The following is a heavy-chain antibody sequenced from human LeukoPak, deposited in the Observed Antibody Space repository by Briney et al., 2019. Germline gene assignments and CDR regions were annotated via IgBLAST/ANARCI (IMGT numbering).Heavy chain of an antibody. D-gene: IGHD3-3*01. Sequence: ASVKVSCKVSGYSLSDLNIQWVRQAPGKGLECMGGFDPEQATTIYAQKFQGRLTMTEEASTDTAYMELSSLNSEDTAVYYCATRSGDFWSGYENWGLGTLVTVSS. CDR2: FDPEQATT. CDR3: ATRSGDFWSGYEN. J-gene: IGHJ4*02. V-gene: IGHV1-24*01. CDR1: GYSLSDLN.